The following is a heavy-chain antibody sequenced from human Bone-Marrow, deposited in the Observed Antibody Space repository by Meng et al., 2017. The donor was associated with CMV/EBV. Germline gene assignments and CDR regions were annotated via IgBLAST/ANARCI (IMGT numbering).Heavy chain of an antibody. D-gene: IGHD6-13*01. CDR1: GGSISSGGYY. CDR3: ARDRGYSSSRRIKDYYYGMDV. Sequence: SETLSLTCTVSGGSISSGGYYWSWIRQHPGKGLEWIGYIYYSGCTYYNPSLKSRVTISVDTSKNQFSLKLSSVTAADTAVYYCARDRGYSSSRRIKDYYYGMDVWGQGTTVTVSS. V-gene: IGHV4-31*03. J-gene: IGHJ6*02. CDR2: IYYSGCT.